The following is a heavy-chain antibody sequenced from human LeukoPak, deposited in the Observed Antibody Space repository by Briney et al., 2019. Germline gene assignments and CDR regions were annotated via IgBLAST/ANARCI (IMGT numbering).Heavy chain of an antibody. V-gene: IGHV1-18*01. D-gene: IGHD4-17*01. J-gene: IGHJ4*02. Sequence: GASVKVSCKASGYTFTTYGISWVRQAPGQGLEWMGWINPYNGNTKYAQKLQGRVTMTTDTSTSIAYMELRSLRSDDTAVYYCAGELYGRFDYWGQGTLVT. CDR2: INPYNGNT. CDR1: GYTFTTYG. CDR3: AGELYGRFDY.